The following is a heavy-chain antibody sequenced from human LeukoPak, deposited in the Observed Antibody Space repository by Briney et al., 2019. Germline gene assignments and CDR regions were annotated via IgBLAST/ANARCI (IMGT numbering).Heavy chain of an antibody. V-gene: IGHV1-18*01. CDR3: ARNRAYNGKYFDAFDI. Sequence: ASVKVSCKASGYTFSNYGISWVRQAPGQGLEWMGWISSSNGNTKYEQKVQGRVTMTTDTSTSTAYMELRSLRSDDTAVYYCARNRAYNGKYFDAFDIWGLGTMVTVSS. J-gene: IGHJ3*02. CDR1: GYTFSNYG. CDR2: ISSSNGNT. D-gene: IGHD1-26*01.